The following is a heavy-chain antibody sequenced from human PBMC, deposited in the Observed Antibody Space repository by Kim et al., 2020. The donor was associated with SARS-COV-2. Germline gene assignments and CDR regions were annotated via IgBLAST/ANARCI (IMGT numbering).Heavy chain of an antibody. V-gene: IGHV3-64*01. CDR3: ARDYDSSGYYGMDV. Sequence: YANSERGRCTISIDTSKNPLNLQMGNLRAEDMAVYYCARDYDSSGYYGMDVWGQGTTVTVSS. D-gene: IGHD3-22*01. J-gene: IGHJ6*02.